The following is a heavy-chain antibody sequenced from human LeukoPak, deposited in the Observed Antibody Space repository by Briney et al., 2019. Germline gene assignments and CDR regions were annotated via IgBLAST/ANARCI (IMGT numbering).Heavy chain of an antibody. Sequence: PSETLSLTCTVSGGSISSSNYYWGWIRQAPGKGLEWVSYISSSSCTIYYADSVKGRFTISRDNAKSSLYLQMNSLRAEDTAVYYCARDYGGSSPFDYWGQGTLVTVSS. D-gene: IGHD4-23*01. J-gene: IGHJ4*02. V-gene: IGHV3-48*01. CDR3: ARDYGGSSPFDY. CDR2: ISSSSCTI. CDR1: GGSISSSNYY.